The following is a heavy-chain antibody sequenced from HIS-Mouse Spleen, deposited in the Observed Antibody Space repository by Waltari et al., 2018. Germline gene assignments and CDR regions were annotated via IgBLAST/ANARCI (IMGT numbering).Heavy chain of an antibody. D-gene: IGHD1-26*01. J-gene: IGHJ3*02. V-gene: IGHV3-9*01. CDR1: GFTFAEFA. CDR2: ISRNSGSI. Sequence: EVQLVESGGGLVQPGGSLGLSCAASGFTFAEFAMRWVRPARGKGLEWVSGISRNSGSIGYADSVKGRFTISRDNAKNSLYLQMNSLRAEDTALYYCAKVSGGVGATIAFDIWGQGTMVTVSS. CDR3: AKVSGGVGATIAFDI.